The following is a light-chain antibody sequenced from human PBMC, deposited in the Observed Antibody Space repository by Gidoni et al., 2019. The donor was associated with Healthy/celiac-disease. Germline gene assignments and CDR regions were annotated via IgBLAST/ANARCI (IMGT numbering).Light chain of an antibody. Sequence: EIVLTQSPGTLSLSPGERATLSCRASQSVSSNYLAWYQQKPGQAPRILIYGASSRATGSPDRFSGSGSGTDFTLTISRLEPEDFAVYYCQQYGSSPPITFGQXTRLEIK. CDR1: QSVSSNY. J-gene: IGKJ5*01. CDR2: GAS. V-gene: IGKV3-20*01. CDR3: QQYGSSPPIT.